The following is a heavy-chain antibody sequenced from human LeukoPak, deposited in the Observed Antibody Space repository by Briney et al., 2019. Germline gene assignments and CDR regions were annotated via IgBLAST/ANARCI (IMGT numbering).Heavy chain of an antibody. D-gene: IGHD3-3*01. CDR3: ARGYDFWSGYTGGYYYYYGTDV. V-gene: IGHV3-64*01. CDR1: GFTFSSYA. CDR2: ISSNGGST. J-gene: IGHJ6*02. Sequence: GGSLRLSCAASGFTFSSYAMHWVRQAPGKGLEYVSAISSNGGSTYYANSVKGRFTISRDNSKNTLYLQMGSLRAEDMAVYYCARGYDFWSGYTGGYYYYYGTDVWGQGTTVTVSS.